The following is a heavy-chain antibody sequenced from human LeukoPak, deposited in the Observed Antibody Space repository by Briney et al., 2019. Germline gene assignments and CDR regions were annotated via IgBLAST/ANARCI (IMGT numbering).Heavy chain of an antibody. D-gene: IGHD5-18*01. CDR2: IYSGGST. CDR1: GFTVSSNY. Sequence: PGGSLRLSCAASGFTVSSNYMSWVRQAPGKGLEWVSVIYSGGSTYYADSVKGRLTISRDDSKNTLYLQMNSLRAEDTDVYYCARAGGYSYGAIDYWGQGTLVTVSS. CDR3: ARAGGYSYGAIDY. J-gene: IGHJ4*02. V-gene: IGHV3-53*01.